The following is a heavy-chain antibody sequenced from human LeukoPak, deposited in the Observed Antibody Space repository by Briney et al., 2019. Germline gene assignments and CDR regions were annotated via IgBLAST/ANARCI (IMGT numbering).Heavy chain of an antibody. CDR3: AREWLGLVATGGGY. J-gene: IGHJ4*02. V-gene: IGHV4-38-2*02. D-gene: IGHD1-1*01. CDR1: GFTFSSYS. Sequence: PGGSLRLSCAASGFTFSSYSMNWIRQTPGKGLEWIGSSYHTGSTYYNPSLKSRVTIAVDTSKNQFSLRLASVTAADTAVYFCAREWLGLVATGGGYWGQGILVTVSS. CDR2: SYHTGST.